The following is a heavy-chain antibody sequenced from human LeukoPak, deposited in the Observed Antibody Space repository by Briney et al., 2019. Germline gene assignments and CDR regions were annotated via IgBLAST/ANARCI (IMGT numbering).Heavy chain of an antibody. CDR2: IYHSENT. Sequence: PSETLSLTCGVSGGSISNTNWWTWVRQTPGEGLEWIGEIYHSENTNYNPSLKSRVTMSVDKSKNQFSLRLNSVTAADTAVYYCARVLDYWYYFDYWGQGTLVTVSS. J-gene: IGHJ4*02. V-gene: IGHV4-4*02. CDR1: GGSISNTNW. CDR3: ARVLDYWYYFDY. D-gene: IGHD2-15*01.